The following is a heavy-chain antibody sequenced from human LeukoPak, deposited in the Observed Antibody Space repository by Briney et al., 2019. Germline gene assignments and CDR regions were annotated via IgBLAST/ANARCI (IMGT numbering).Heavy chain of an antibody. J-gene: IGHJ4*02. D-gene: IGHD3-10*01. V-gene: IGHV3-20*04. CDR3: ARLFNFYGSGTYYPFDS. CDR2: VDLNGGST. CDR1: GFTFPDYG. Sequence: PGGSLRLSCAASGFTFPDYGMSRVRLAPGKGLEWVSGVDLNGGSTHYADSVKGRFTISRDNAKNSLYLQMNTLRAEDTALYYCARLFNFYGSGTYYPFDSWGQGALVTVSS.